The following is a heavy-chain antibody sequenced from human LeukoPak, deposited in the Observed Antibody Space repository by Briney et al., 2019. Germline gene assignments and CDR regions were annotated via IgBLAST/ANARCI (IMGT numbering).Heavy chain of an antibody. CDR2: ISGSGGST. D-gene: IGHD3-3*01. V-gene: IGHV3-23*01. CDR1: GFTFSSYA. J-gene: IGHJ6*02. CDR3: ARGGNALWSGFYTLYYYYGMDV. Sequence: GGSLRLSCAASGFTFSSYAMSWVRQAPGKGLEWVSAISGSGGSTYYADSVKGRFTISRDNSKNTLYLQMNSLRAENTAVYYCARGGNALWSGFYTLYYYYGMDVWGQGTTVTVSS.